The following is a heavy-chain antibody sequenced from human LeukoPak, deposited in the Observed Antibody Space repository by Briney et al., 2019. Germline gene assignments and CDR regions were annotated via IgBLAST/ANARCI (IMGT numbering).Heavy chain of an antibody. V-gene: IGHV4-59*01. Sequence: PSETLSLTCTVSGGSITNYYWSWIRQPPGKGLEWIGYISYSGTASYNPSLKSRVTISVDTSRNQFSLKLTSVTAADTAVYYCARAQRYSYGYFDHWGQGSLVTVSS. CDR1: GGSITNYY. J-gene: IGHJ4*02. CDR3: ARAQRYSYGYFDH. CDR2: ISYSGTA. D-gene: IGHD5-18*01.